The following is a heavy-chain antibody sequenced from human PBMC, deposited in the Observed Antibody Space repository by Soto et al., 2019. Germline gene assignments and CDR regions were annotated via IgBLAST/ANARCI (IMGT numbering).Heavy chain of an antibody. Sequence: EVHLLESGGDLVQPGGSLRLSCAASAFIFSDYAMTWVRQATGKGLEWVSTISRDAANTHYADSVKDRFTISRDNSKNTRYLQMSSLRGEDTALYYCAKDPSTGYADHWCQGTLVTVSS. CDR1: AFIFSDYA. D-gene: IGHD3-9*01. CDR3: AKDPSTGYADH. CDR2: ISRDAANT. J-gene: IGHJ4*02. V-gene: IGHV3-23*01.